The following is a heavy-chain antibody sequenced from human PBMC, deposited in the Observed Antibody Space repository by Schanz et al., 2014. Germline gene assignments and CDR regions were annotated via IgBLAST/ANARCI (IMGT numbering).Heavy chain of an antibody. J-gene: IGHJ4*02. CDR2: IKSKNEGEII. V-gene: IGHV3-15*01. Sequence: EVQLVESGGDLVKPGGSLRLSCAASGFPFSNPFSNAWMSWVRQAPGKGLEYIGRIKSKNEGEIIEFVAPLKGRFTLSRDDSRNTLYLQLNSLRTEDTAVYYCATDHLPGLYYFDYWGKGTRVTVSS. D-gene: IGHD3-3*02. CDR3: ATDHLPGLYYFDY. CDR1: GFPFSNPFSNAW.